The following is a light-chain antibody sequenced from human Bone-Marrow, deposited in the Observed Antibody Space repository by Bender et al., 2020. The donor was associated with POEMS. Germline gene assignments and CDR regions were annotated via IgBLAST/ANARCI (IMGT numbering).Light chain of an antibody. CDR1: ALATQL. CDR2: KDF. V-gene: IGLV3-25*03. Sequence: SYELTQPPSVSVSSGQTARITCSGDALATQLASWYHQKPGQPPVLVIYKDFKRPSLIPERFYGSSSGTTVTLTISGVQAEDEADYYCLSADSTNTFSVFGTGTQVIVL. CDR3: LSADSTNTFSV. J-gene: IGLJ1*01.